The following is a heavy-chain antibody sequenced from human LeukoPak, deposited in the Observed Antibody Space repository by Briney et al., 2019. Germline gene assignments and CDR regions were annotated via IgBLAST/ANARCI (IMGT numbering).Heavy chain of an antibody. J-gene: IGHJ6*02. CDR2: MNPNSGNT. Sequence: ASVKVSCKASGYIFTSYDINWVRQATGQGLEWMGWMNPNSGNTGYAQKFQGRVTMTRNTSISTAYMELSSLRSEDTAVYYCARGPRIQLWLAYYYGMDVWGQGTTVTVSS. V-gene: IGHV1-8*01. D-gene: IGHD5-18*01. CDR1: GYIFTSYD. CDR3: ARGPRIQLWLAYYYGMDV.